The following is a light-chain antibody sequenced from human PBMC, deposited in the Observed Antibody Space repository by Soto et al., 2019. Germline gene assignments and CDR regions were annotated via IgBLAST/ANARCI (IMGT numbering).Light chain of an antibody. Sequence: EIVLTQSPATLXLSPGXXATXXXRXSQSVSSYLAWYQQKPGQAPRLLIYDASNRATGIPARFSGSGSGTDFTLTISSLEPEDFAVYYCQQRSNWPPTLTFGGGTKVEIK. CDR3: QQRSNWPPTLT. CDR1: QSVSSY. J-gene: IGKJ4*01. CDR2: DAS. V-gene: IGKV3-11*01.